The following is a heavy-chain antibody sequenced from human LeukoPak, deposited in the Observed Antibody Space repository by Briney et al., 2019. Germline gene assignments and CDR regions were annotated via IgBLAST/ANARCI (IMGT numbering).Heavy chain of an antibody. CDR2: IYYSGST. D-gene: IGHD2-15*01. J-gene: IGHJ3*02. CDR3: ARGSDAFDI. V-gene: IGHV4-38-2*02. CDR1: GYSISSGYY. Sequence: SETLSLTCTVSGYSISSGYYWGWIRQPPGKGLEWIGSIYYSGSTYYNPSLKSRVTISVDTSKNQFSLKLSSVTAADTAVYYCARGSDAFDIWGQGTMVTVSS.